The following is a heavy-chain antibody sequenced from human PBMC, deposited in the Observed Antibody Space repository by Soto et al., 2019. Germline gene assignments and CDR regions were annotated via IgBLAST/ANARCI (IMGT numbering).Heavy chain of an antibody. V-gene: IGHV4-59*01. Sequence: SETLSLTCTVSGGSISSYYWSWIRQPPGKGLEWIGYIYYSGSTNYNPSLKSRVTISVDTSKNQFSLKLSSVTAADTAVYYCARDRFVPISGGGYYYYGMDVWGQGTTVTVSS. CDR1: GGSISSYY. CDR2: IYYSGST. J-gene: IGHJ6*02. CDR3: ARDRFVPISGGGYYYYGMDV. D-gene: IGHD2-15*01.